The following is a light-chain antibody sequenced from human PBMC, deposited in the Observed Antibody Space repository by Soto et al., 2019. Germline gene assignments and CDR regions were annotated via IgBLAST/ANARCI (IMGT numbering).Light chain of an antibody. CDR1: SGSIANNY. Sequence: NFMLTQPHSVSESPGKTLSISCTRSSGSIANNYVQWYQQRPGSAPTTVIYENNQRLSGVPDRFSGSTDGSSNSASLTISGLRTDGESDHHCQPYHSDFVVFRGGTQLTVL. CDR3: QPYHSDFVV. CDR2: ENN. J-gene: IGLJ2*01. V-gene: IGLV6-57*04.